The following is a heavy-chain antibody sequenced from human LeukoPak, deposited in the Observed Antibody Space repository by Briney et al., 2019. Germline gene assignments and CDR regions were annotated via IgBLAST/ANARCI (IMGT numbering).Heavy chain of an antibody. CDR3: ARLLNYDSSGTSAEYFQH. V-gene: IGHV3-7*01. CDR2: IKQDGSEK. D-gene: IGHD3-22*01. J-gene: IGHJ1*01. CDR1: GFTFSSYW. Sequence: GGTLRLSCAASGFTFSSYWMSWVRQAPGKGLEWVANIKQDGSEKYYVYSVKGRFTISRDNAKTSLYLQMNSLRAEDTAVYYGARLLNYDSSGTSAEYFQHWGQGTLVTVSS.